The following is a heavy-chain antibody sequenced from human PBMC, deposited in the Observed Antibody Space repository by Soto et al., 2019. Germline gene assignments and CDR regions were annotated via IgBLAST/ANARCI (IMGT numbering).Heavy chain of an antibody. CDR3: ATAISSPFSNFDY. CDR1: GFTFSTYW. J-gene: IGHJ4*02. D-gene: IGHD2-2*01. Sequence: EVQLVQSGGDLVQPGGSLRLSWVASGFTFSTYWMTWVRQAPGMGLEWVAGIKEDASEELYVDSVKGRFSVSRDNAKNSLYLQLNRLSAEDTAVYYCATAISSPFSNFDYWCQGSLVTVSS. CDR2: IKEDASEE. V-gene: IGHV3-7*01.